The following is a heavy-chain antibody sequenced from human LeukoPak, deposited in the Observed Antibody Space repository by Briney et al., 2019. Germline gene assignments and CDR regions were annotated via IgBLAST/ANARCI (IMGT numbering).Heavy chain of an antibody. CDR2: INPSGGST. J-gene: IGHJ5*02. Sequence: GASVKVSCKASGYTFTSYYMHWVRQAPGQGLEWMGIINPSGGSTSYAQKFQGRVTMTRDTSTSTVYMDLNSLRSDDTAVYYCARGFCSSTSCYAFWFDPWGQGTLVTVSS. V-gene: IGHV1-46*01. CDR1: GYTFTSYY. D-gene: IGHD2-2*01. CDR3: ARGFCSSTSCYAFWFDP.